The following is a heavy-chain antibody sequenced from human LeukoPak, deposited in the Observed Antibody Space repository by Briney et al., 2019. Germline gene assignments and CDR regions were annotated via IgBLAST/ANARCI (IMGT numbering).Heavy chain of an antibody. J-gene: IGHJ6*02. CDR1: GYTFTGYY. Sequence: ASVKVSCKASGYTFTGYYMHWVRQAPGQGLEWMGWINPNSGGTNYAQKFQGRVTMTRDTSISTAYMELSRLRSDDTAVYYCARVVVVPAAHYYYGMDVWGQGTTVTVSS. CDR2: INPNSGGT. CDR3: ARVVVVPAAHYYYGMDV. D-gene: IGHD2-2*01. V-gene: IGHV1-2*02.